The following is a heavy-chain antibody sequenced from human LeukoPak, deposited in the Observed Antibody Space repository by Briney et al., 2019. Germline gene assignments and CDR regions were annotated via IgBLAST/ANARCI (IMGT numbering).Heavy chain of an antibody. Sequence: KPSETLSLTCTLSGVSISSTSYYWGWIRQPPGKGLEWIASIYYRGSTYCNPSLKSRVTISVDTSKNQFSLKLSSVTAADTAVYYCACLRYSSDWSFDYWGQGTLVTVSS. V-gene: IGHV4-39*01. CDR1: GVSISSTSYY. CDR2: IYYRGST. J-gene: IGHJ4*02. CDR3: ACLRYSSDWSFDY. D-gene: IGHD6-19*01.